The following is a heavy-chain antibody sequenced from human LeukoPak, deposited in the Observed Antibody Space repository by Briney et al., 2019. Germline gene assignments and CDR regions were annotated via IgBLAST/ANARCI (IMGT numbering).Heavy chain of an antibody. V-gene: IGHV3-7*01. D-gene: IGHD5-18*01. CDR2: IKHDGSQK. J-gene: IGHJ4*02. Sequence: GGSLRLSCAASGFTFDDYAMHWVRQAPGEGLEWVAHIKHDGSQKYYVDSVKGRFTISRDNAKNSLYLQMNSLRAEDTAVYYCARDAGYGYWVVDYWGQGTLVTVSS. CDR1: GFTFDDYA. CDR3: ARDAGYGYWVVDY.